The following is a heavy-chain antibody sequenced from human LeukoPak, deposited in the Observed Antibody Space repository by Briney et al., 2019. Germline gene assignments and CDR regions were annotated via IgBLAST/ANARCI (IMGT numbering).Heavy chain of an antibody. J-gene: IGHJ3*02. V-gene: IGHV1-2*02. CDR3: ARESGSTPHAFDI. Sequence: ASVKVSCKASGYTFTGYYMHWVRQAPGQGLEWMGWINPNSGGTNYAQKFQGRVTMTRDTSISTAYMELSRLRSDDTAVYYCARESGSTPHAFDIWGQGTMATVSS. D-gene: IGHD2-2*01. CDR1: GYTFTGYY. CDR2: INPNSGGT.